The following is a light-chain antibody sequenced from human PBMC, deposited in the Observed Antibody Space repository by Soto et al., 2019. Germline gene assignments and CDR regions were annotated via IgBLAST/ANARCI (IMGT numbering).Light chain of an antibody. CDR1: NSDVGGYTY. Sequence: QSALTQPASVSGSPGQSITISCTGTNSDVGGYTYVSWYQQHPGKAPKFMIYDVSSRPSGVSDRCSGSKSCNTASLTISGVLAEDEADYYCSSYTTSNTRQIVFGTGTKLTVL. J-gene: IGLJ1*01. CDR2: DVS. CDR3: SSYTTSNTRQIV. V-gene: IGLV2-14*01.